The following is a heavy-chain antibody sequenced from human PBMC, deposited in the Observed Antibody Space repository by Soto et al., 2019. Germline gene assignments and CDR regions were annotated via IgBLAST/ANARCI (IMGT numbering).Heavy chain of an antibody. V-gene: IGHV4-59*08. J-gene: IGHJ3*01. CDR3: ARHYGDDYGDLNDAFDV. CDR2: IYYSGST. CDR1: GDSISHYY. D-gene: IGHD4-17*01. Sequence: QVQLQESGPGLVKPSETLSLTCTVSGDSISHYYWSWIRQPPGKGLEWIGNIYYSGSTNYNPSLTSRVTISVDTSQNQFSLKLSSVTAADTAVCYCARHYGDDYGDLNDAFDVWGQGTMVTVSS.